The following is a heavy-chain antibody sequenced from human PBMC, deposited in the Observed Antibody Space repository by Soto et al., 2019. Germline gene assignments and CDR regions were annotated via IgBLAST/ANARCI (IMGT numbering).Heavy chain of an antibody. CDR2: ISSSSSTI. CDR3: ASYTYYYDSSGYYYRTGYYYYGMDV. J-gene: IGHJ6*02. Sequence: EVQLVESGGGLVQPGGSLRLSCAASGFTFCSYSMNWVRQAPGKGLEWVSYISSSSSTIYYADSVKGRFTISRDNAKNSLYLQMNSLRDEDTAVYYCASYTYYYDSSGYYYRTGYYYYGMDVWGQGTTVTVSS. V-gene: IGHV3-48*02. CDR1: GFTFCSYS. D-gene: IGHD3-22*01.